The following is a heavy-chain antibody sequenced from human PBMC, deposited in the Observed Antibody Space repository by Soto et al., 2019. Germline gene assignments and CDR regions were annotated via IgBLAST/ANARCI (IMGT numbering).Heavy chain of an antibody. CDR3: ARVGATYAFDN. CDR2: IYYSGST. D-gene: IGHD1-26*01. V-gene: IGHV4-59*01. CDR1: GGSISSYY. J-gene: IGHJ4*02. Sequence: SETLSLTCTGSGGSISSYYWSWIRQPPGKGLEWIGYIYYSGSTNYNPSLKSRVTISVDTSKNQFSLKLSSVTAADTAVYYCARVGATYAFDNWGQGTLVTVSS.